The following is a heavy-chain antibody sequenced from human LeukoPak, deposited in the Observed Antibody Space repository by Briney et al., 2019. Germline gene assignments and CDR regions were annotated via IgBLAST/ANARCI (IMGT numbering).Heavy chain of an antibody. V-gene: IGHV4-59*10. D-gene: IGHD6-13*01. CDR1: LGSICLYN. J-gene: IGHJ4*02. Sequence: KPPETLSLSSALSLGSICLYNWSWIRQPARERLWCVWRIYTSVGINNTPSLTRRATMSLDTSKNQFSMKLSSVTAAATDLYYCASAGYSGSPWEFDSWGQGTLVTVSS. CDR2: IYTSVGI. CDR3: ASAGYSGSPWEFDS.